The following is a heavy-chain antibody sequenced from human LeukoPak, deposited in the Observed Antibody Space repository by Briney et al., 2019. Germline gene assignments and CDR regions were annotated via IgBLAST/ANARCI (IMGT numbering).Heavy chain of an antibody. D-gene: IGHD3-16*02. CDR1: GGATSSSDNY. V-gene: IGHV4-39*01. CDR3: ARQRITFEGVISIFNS. J-gene: IGHJ1*01. CDR2: ISYSGST. Sequence: PSETLSLTCTVSGGATSSSDNYWGWIRQPPGKGLEWIGSISYSGSTYYNPSLKSRITISVDTSKNQFSLRVSSLTAADTAVYYCARQRITFEGVISIFNSWGQGSLLTVSS.